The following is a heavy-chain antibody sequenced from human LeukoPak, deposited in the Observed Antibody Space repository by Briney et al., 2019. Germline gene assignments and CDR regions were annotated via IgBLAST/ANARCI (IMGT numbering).Heavy chain of an antibody. CDR2: INHSGST. J-gene: IGHJ4*02. D-gene: IGHD3-22*01. CDR1: GGSFSGYY. CDR3: ARVLLSDSSGYYGIDY. Sequence: LETLSLTCAVYGGSFSGYYWSWIRQPPGKGLEWIGEINHSGSTNYNPSLKSRVTISVDTSKNQFSLKLSSVTAADTAVYYCARVLLSDSSGYYGIDYWGQGTLVTVSS. V-gene: IGHV4-34*01.